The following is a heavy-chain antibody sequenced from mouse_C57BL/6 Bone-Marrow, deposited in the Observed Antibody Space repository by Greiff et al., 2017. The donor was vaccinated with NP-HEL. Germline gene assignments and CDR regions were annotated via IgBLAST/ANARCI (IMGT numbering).Heavy chain of an antibody. CDR3: ARVPYGSSFDY. Sequence: EVKVVESGGGLVKPGGSLKLSCAASGFTFSSYAMSWVRQTPEKRLEWVATISDGGSYTYYPDNVKGRFTISRDNAKNNLYLQMSHLKSEDTAMYYCARVPYGSSFDYWGQGTTLTVSS. CDR1: GFTFSSYA. D-gene: IGHD1-1*01. V-gene: IGHV5-4*03. CDR2: ISDGGSYT. J-gene: IGHJ2*01.